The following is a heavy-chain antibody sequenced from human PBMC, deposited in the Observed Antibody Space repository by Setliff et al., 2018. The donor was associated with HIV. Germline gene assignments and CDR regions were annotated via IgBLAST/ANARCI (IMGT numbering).Heavy chain of an antibody. V-gene: IGHV3-48*03. J-gene: IGHJ4*02. Sequence: PGGSLRLSCRGFRTTFSGYGLTWVRQAPGKGLEWVSYISRSGNTIYYADSVKGRFTISRDNAKNSLFLQMNSLRAEDTAIYYCARLLRGGGDYFDYWGQGTLVTVSS. D-gene: IGHD3-10*01. CDR3: ARLLRGGGDYFDY. CDR1: RTTFSGYG. CDR2: ISRSGNTI.